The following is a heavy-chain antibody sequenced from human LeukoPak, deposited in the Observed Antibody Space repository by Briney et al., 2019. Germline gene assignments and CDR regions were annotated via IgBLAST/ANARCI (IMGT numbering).Heavy chain of an antibody. V-gene: IGHV3-48*03. J-gene: IGHJ4*02. D-gene: IGHD3-22*01. CDR3: ARWDDYYGSSGYHFDY. CDR1: GFTFSSYE. Sequence: GGSLRLSCAASGFTFSSYEMNWVRQAPGKGLEWVSYISSSGSTIYYADSVKGRLTISRDNAKNSLYLQMNSLRAEDTAVYYCARWDDYYGSSGYHFDYWGQGTLVTVAS. CDR2: ISSSGSTI.